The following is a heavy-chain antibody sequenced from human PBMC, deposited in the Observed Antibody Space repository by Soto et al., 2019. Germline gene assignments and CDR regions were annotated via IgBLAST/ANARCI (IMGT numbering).Heavy chain of an antibody. J-gene: IGHJ4*02. V-gene: IGHV4-59*01. CDR1: GGSISNYY. D-gene: IGHD2-2*01. Sequence: QVQLQESGPGLVQPSETLSLTCTVSGGSISNYYWSWIRQPPGKGLEWIGYIYNSGSTNYNPSLNSRVTITGDTSNNQFSLKLSSVTAADTAVYYCARGYCNAISCYSGTFDCWGQGTLVSVSS. CDR3: ARGYCNAISCYSGTFDC. CDR2: IYNSGST.